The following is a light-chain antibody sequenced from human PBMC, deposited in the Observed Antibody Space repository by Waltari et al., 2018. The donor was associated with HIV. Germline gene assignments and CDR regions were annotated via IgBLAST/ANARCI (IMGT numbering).Light chain of an antibody. CDR3: ATWDDSLNAWV. V-gene: IGLV1-44*01. CDR2: SDG. J-gene: IGLJ3*02. Sequence: QSVLNQSPSASGTPGQRVIISCSGTTYTIGPHHVTWYQQFPGTAPNLLIYSDGRRPSVVPERFSGSKSATSASLAISVLRSEDEAEYYCATWDDSLNAWVFGGGTKLTVL. CDR1: TYTIGPHH.